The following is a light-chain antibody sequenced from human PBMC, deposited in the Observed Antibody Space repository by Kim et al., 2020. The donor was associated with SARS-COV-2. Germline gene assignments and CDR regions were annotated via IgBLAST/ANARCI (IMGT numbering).Light chain of an antibody. CDR1: QGVRSK. Sequence: SAGERAALACGASQGVRSKLAWYHQKPGQAARLLIYDDSTRASGIPASFMGSGCGTEFTLTLFRLQAEDVALNDCQQYSAWPPITFGQGTRLEIK. CDR3: QQYSAWPPIT. J-gene: IGKJ5*01. CDR2: DDS. V-gene: IGKV3-15*01.